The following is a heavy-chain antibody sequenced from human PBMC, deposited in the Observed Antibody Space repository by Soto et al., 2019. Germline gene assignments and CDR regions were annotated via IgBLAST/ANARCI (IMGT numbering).Heavy chain of an antibody. CDR3: ARDPETTVTTYDDAFDT. V-gene: IGHV1-46*03. CDR1: GYTFISYY. CDR2: IDPSGGST. Sequence: ASVKVSCKASGYTFISYYMHCVRQAPEQGLEWMGIIDPSGGSTSYAQKFQGRATMTRDTSTSTAYMELSSLRSEDTAVYYCARDPETTVTTYDDAFDTWGQGTMVTVSS. D-gene: IGHD4-17*01. J-gene: IGHJ3*02.